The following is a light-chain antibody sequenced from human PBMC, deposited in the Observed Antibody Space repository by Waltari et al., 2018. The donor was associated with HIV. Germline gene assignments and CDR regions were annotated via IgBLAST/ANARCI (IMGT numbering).Light chain of an antibody. Sequence: QSALTQPASMSGSPGQSITISCTGSSLDIGLYDFVSWYKHLPNTALLLIIYGVNRRPLGITSRFSASKSGDVASLTISGLQAEDEADYYCTSHTLTRILLFGGGTRLTVL. J-gene: IGLJ3*02. CDR3: TSHTLTRILL. CDR2: GVN. V-gene: IGLV2-14*01. CDR1: SLDIGLYDF.